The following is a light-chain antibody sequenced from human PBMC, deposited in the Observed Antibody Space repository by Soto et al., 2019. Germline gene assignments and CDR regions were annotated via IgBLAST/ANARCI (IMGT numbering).Light chain of an antibody. Sequence: EIVLRESRATVSLSPGERVTLSCRASQSVSSCLAWYQQKPGQAPRLLIYDTSIRAAAIPARFSGGGSGTDFTLTISSLEPEDFAVYFCQQFGTRPPITFGQGTRLEIK. CDR1: QSVSSC. J-gene: IGKJ5*01. V-gene: IGKV3-11*01. CDR3: QQFGTRPPIT. CDR2: DTS.